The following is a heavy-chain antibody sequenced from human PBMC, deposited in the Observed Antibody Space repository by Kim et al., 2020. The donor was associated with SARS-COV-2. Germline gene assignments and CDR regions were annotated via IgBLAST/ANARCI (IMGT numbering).Heavy chain of an antibody. V-gene: IGHV4-34*01. Sequence: NPSLKSRVTISVDTSKNQFSLKLSSVTAADTAVYYCARGEERDGYKTFDYWGQGTLVTVSS. D-gene: IGHD5-12*01. J-gene: IGHJ4*02. CDR3: ARGEERDGYKTFDY.